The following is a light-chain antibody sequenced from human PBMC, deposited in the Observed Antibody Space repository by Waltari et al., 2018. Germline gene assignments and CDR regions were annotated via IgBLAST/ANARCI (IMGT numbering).Light chain of an antibody. J-gene: IGKJ1*01. CDR1: QNVLYNSNNKNY. V-gene: IGKV4-1*01. Sequence: DIVMTQSPDSLAVSLGERATINCKSSQNVLYNSNNKNYLAWYQQKPGQPPKLLIYWASTREAGGPAPFSGSGSGTDFTLTISSLQAEDVAVYYCQQYYGTPPTFGQGTKVEIK. CDR3: QQYYGTPPT. CDR2: WAS.